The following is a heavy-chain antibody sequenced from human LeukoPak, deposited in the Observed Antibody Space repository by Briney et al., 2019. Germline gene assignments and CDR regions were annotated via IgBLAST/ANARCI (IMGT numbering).Heavy chain of an antibody. CDR1: GYTFTGYY. Sequence: ASVKVSCKASGYTFTGYYMHWVRQAPGQGLGWMGRINPNSGGTNYAQKFQGRVTMTRDTSISTAYMELSRLRSDDTAVYYCARDLGLAVAGTSRGLAPNWFDPWGQGTLVTVSS. CDR3: ARDLGLAVAGTSRGLAPNWFDP. V-gene: IGHV1-2*06. CDR2: INPNSGGT. J-gene: IGHJ5*02. D-gene: IGHD6-19*01.